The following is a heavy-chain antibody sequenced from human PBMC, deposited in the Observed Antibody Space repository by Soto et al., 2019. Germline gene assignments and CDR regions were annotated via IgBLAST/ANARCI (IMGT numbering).Heavy chain of an antibody. CDR1: GYTFTSYG. Sequence: VQLVQSGAEVKKPGASVKVSCKASGYTFTSYGISWVRQAPGQGLEWMGWISAYNGNTNYAQKLQGRVTMTTDTSTRTAYMELWIVRADDTAVYYWARLDCGGDCYSWGDAFDIWGQGTMVTVSS. CDR2: ISAYNGNT. V-gene: IGHV1-18*01. CDR3: ARLDCGGDCYSWGDAFDI. D-gene: IGHD2-21*02. J-gene: IGHJ3*02.